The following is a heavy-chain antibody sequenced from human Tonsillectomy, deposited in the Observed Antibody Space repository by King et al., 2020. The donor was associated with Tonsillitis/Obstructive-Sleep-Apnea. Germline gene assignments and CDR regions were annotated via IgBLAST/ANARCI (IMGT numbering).Heavy chain of an antibody. Sequence: QLQESGPGLVKPSQTLSLTCTVSGGSISSGGYYWSWTRQHPGKGLEWIAYIYYSGNTYYNPSLKSRLTISVDTSKNQFSLKLNSVTAADTAVYYCAQADPKDRNFDYWGQGTLVTVSS. D-gene: IGHD6-13*01. V-gene: IGHV4-31*03. CDR1: GGSISSGGYY. CDR3: AQADPKDRNFDY. J-gene: IGHJ4*02. CDR2: IYYSGNT.